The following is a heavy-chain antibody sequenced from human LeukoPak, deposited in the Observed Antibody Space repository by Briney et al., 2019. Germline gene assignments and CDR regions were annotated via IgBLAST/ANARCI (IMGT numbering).Heavy chain of an antibody. CDR1: GYTFTSYY. CDR3: ARDLRPDSSGWSFAY. V-gene: IGHV1-46*01. J-gene: IGHJ4*02. CDR2: INPSGGST. D-gene: IGHD6-19*01. Sequence: GASVKVSCKASGYTFTSYYMHWVRQAPGQGLEWMGIINPSGGSTSYAQKFQGRVTMTRDMSTSTVYMELSRLRSEDTAVYYSARDLRPDSSGWSFAYWGQGTLVTVSS.